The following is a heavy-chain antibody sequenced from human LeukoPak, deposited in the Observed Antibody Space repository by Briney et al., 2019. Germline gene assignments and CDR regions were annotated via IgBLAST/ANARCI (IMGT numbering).Heavy chain of an antibody. CDR1: GFTFSSYG. V-gene: IGHV3-30*02. Sequence: GGSLRLSCAASGFTFSSYGMHWVHQAPGKGLEWVAFIRYDGSNKYYADSVKGRFTISRDNSKNTLYLQMNSLRAEDTAVYYCAKGERGDIVVVPAADDAFDIWGQGTMVTVSS. D-gene: IGHD2-2*01. CDR3: AKGERGDIVVVPAADDAFDI. CDR2: IRYDGSNK. J-gene: IGHJ3*02.